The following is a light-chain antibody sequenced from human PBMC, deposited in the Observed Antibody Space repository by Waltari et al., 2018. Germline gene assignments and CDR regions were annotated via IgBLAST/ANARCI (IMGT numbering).Light chain of an antibody. J-gene: IGLJ1*01. V-gene: IGLV2-23*02. Sequence: QSGLTQPASVSGSPGQSITISCTGTSSDVGNYNLVSWYQQYAGKAPKLMVYEVTKRASGVSDRFSCSKSGNTASLTISGLQSEDEADYYCCSYVGLGIYVFGTGTKVTVL. CDR2: EVT. CDR3: CSYVGLGIYV. CDR1: SSDVGNYNL.